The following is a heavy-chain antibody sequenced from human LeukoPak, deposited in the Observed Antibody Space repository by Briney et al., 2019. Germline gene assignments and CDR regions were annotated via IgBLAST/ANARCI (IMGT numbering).Heavy chain of an antibody. V-gene: IGHV4-4*09. J-gene: IGHJ6*03. CDR1: GGSISSYY. Sequence: SETLSLTCTVSGGSISSYYWIWLRQPPGKGLEWIGYIYTSGSTNYNPSLKSRVTISVDTSKNQFSLKLSPVTAAATAVYYCARHLYYYYMDVWGKGTTVTVSS. CDR3: ARHLYYYYMDV. CDR2: IYTSGST.